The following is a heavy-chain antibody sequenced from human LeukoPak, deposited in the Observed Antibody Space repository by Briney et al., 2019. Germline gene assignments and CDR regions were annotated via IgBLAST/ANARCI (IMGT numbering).Heavy chain of an antibody. J-gene: IGHJ4*02. CDR2: ISASAGNI. V-gene: IGHV3-23*01. CDR1: GFMFRSSS. CDR3: AKRPAAVRGVIPYVDY. Sequence: TGGSLRLSCAASGFMFRSSSMSWVRQVPGKGLEWVSTISASAGNIYYADSVKGRFTISRDNSKNTLFLQMNSLRAEDTAIYYCAKRPAAVRGVIPYVDYWGQGTLVTASS. D-gene: IGHD3-10*02.